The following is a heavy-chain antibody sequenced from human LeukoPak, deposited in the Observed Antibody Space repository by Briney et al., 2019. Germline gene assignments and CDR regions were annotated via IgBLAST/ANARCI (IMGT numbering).Heavy chain of an antibody. CDR1: GGTFSSYA. D-gene: IGHD3-16*02. Sequence: SVKVSCKASGGTFSSYAISWVRQAPGQGLEWMGRIIPILGIANYAQKFQGRVTITADKSTSTAYMELSSLRSEDTAVYYCARESLGVWGSYRHFDYWGQGTLVTVSS. CDR2: IIPILGIA. V-gene: IGHV1-69*04. CDR3: ARESLGVWGSYRHFDY. J-gene: IGHJ4*02.